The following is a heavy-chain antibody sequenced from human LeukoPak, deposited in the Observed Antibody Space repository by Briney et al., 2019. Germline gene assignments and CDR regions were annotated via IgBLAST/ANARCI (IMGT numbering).Heavy chain of an antibody. V-gene: IGHV4-30-4*08. D-gene: IGHD3-3*01. J-gene: IGHJ3*02. Sequence: SETLSLTCTVSGGSISSGDYYWNWIRQPPGKGLEWIGYIYYSGSTYYNPSLKSRVTISVDTSKNQFSLKLSSVTAADTAVYYCARAPYYDFRGAFDIWGQGTMVTVSS. CDR1: GGSISSGDYY. CDR3: ARAPYYDFRGAFDI. CDR2: IYYSGST.